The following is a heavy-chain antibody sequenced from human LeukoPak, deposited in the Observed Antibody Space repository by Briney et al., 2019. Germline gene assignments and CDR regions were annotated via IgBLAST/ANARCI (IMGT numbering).Heavy chain of an antibody. V-gene: IGHV3-53*01. J-gene: IGHJ6*02. CDR3: ARDRVTRGYSYGIPLYGLDV. CDR2: IYSGGNT. D-gene: IGHD5-18*01. CDR1: GFTVSSSY. Sequence: GGSLRLSCAASGFTVSSSYMIGVRQAPGKGLEWVSVIYSGGNTYYADSVKGRFTISRDNSKNTLYLQMNSLRAEDTAVYYCARDRVTRGYSYGIPLYGLDVWGQGTTVTVSS.